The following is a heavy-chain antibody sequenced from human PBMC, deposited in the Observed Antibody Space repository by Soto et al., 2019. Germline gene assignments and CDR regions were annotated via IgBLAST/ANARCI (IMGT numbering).Heavy chain of an antibody. CDR3: ARGDGLGSYSSYYYGMDV. J-gene: IGHJ6*02. CDR2: INPSGGST. D-gene: IGHD1-26*01. CDR1: GYTFTSYY. V-gene: IGHV1-46*01. Sequence: ASVKVSCKASGYTFTSYYMHWVRQAPGQGLEWMGIINPSGGSTSYAQKFQGRVTMTGDTSTSTVYMELSSLRSEDTAVYYCARGDGLGSYSSYYYGMDVWGQGTTVTVSS.